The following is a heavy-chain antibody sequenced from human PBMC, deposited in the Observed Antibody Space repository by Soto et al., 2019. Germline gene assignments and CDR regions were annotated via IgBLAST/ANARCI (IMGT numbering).Heavy chain of an antibody. J-gene: IGHJ4*02. CDR2: ISSSGSTL. Sequence: QVQLVESGGGLVKPGGSLRLSCAASGFTFRDYYMIWLRQAPGKGLEWVSYISSSGSTLFYADSVKGRFTISRDNAKNPLHVPMNSLRVGCPAVYYCAGVSYSNFSSGTYVFDCWGQGALVSVSS. D-gene: IGHD4-4*01. CDR3: AGVSYSNFSSGTYVFDC. CDR1: GFTFRDYY. V-gene: IGHV3-11*01.